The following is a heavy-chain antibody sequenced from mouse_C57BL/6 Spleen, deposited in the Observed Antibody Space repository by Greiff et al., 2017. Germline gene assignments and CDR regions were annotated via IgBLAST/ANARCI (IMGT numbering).Heavy chain of an antibody. CDR1: GFTFSDYG. D-gene: IGHD1-1*01. Sequence: EVQLVESGGGLVKPGGSLKLSCAASGFTFSDYGMHWVRQAPEKGLEWVAYISSGSSTIYYADTVKGRFTIAIDNAKNTLFLQMTSLRSEDTAMYYCARGGSRPYAMDYWGQGTSVTVSS. CDR3: ARGGSRPYAMDY. J-gene: IGHJ4*01. V-gene: IGHV5-17*01. CDR2: ISSGSSTI.